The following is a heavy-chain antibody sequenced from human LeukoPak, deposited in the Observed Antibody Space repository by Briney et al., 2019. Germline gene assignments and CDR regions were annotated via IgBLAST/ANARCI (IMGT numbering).Heavy chain of an antibody. Sequence: KPSETLSLTCAVYGGSFSGYYWSWIRQPPGKGLEWIGEINHSGSTNYNPSLKSRVTISVDTSKKQFSLKLSSVTAADTAVYYCARDSSGWQRRAFDIWGQGTMVTVSS. CDR2: INHSGST. CDR3: ARDSSGWQRRAFDI. V-gene: IGHV4-34*01. D-gene: IGHD6-19*01. J-gene: IGHJ3*02. CDR1: GGSFSGYY.